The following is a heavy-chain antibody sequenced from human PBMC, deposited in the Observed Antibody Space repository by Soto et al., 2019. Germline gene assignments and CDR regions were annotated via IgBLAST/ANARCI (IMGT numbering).Heavy chain of an antibody. V-gene: IGHV1-69*13. J-gene: IGHJ6*02. D-gene: IGHD3-9*01. CDR3: ARGGRGLRYFDWLLYGYYYGMDV. CDR1: GGTFSSYA. Sequence: SVKVSCKASGGTFSSYAISWVRQAPGQGLEWMGGIIPIFGTANYAQKFQGRVTITADESTSTAYMELSSLRSEDTAVYYCARGGRGLRYFDWLLYGYYYGMDVWGQGTTVTVSS. CDR2: IIPIFGTA.